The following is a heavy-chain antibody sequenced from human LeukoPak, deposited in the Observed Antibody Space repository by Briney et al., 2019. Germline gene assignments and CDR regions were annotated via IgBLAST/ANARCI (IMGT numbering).Heavy chain of an antibody. CDR2: INSDGSST. J-gene: IGHJ4*02. CDR1: GFTFSSYW. Sequence: GGSLRLSCAASGFTFSSYWMHWVRQAQGKGLVWVSRINSDGSSTSYADSVKGRFTISRDNAKNTLYLQMNSLRAEDTAGYYCARDEPGIAVSHWGQGTLVTVSS. D-gene: IGHD6-19*01. CDR3: ARDEPGIAVSH. V-gene: IGHV3-74*01.